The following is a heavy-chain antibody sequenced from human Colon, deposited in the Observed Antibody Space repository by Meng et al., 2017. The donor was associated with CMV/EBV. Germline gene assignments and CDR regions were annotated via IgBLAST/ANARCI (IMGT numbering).Heavy chain of an antibody. D-gene: IGHD3-10*02. Sequence: QLHLEESGPGLVKPSETLSLTCTVSGGSVTSNSYFWGWIRQPPGKGLEYIGSIYNSGSAYYNPSLKSRVTISLDTSKNQFSLKLSSVTAADTAMYYCARVVLNFFDYWGQGTLVTVSS. CDR3: ARVVLNFFDY. V-gene: IGHV4-39*07. CDR2: IYNSGSA. CDR1: GGSVTSNSYF. J-gene: IGHJ4*02.